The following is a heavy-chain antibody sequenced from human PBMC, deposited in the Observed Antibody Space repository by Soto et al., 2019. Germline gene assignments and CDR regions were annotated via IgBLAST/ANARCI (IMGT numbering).Heavy chain of an antibody. D-gene: IGHD3-22*01. Sequence: LRLSCAASGFTFSSYWMSWVRQAPGKGLEWVANIKQDGSEKYYVDSVKGRFTISRDNATNSLYLQMNSLRAEDTAVYYCARDDKYYYDSSGYYSPHYFDYWGQGTLVTVSS. CDR2: IKQDGSEK. CDR1: GFTFSSYW. CDR3: ARDDKYYYDSSGYYSPHYFDY. V-gene: IGHV3-7*03. J-gene: IGHJ4*02.